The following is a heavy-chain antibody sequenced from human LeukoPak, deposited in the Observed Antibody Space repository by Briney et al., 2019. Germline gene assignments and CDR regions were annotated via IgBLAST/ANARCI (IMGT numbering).Heavy chain of an antibody. CDR3: ATILGSGSSNDGYYFDY. CDR2: IYYSGFT. CDR1: GGSISSSSYY. Sequence: PSETLSLTCSVSGGSISSSSYYWGWIRQPPGKGLEWIGSIYYSGFTYYNPSLKSRVTISVDTSKNQFSLKLSSVTAADTAVYYCATILGSGSSNDGYYFDYWGQGTLVTVSS. D-gene: IGHD1-26*01. V-gene: IGHV4-39*07. J-gene: IGHJ4*02.